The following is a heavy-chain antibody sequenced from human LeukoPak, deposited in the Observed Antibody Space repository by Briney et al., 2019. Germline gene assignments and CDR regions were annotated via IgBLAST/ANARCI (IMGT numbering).Heavy chain of an antibody. Sequence: PGGSLRLSCAASGFTFSSYGMHWVRQAPGKGLEWVAVIWYDGSNKYYADSVKGRFTISRDNSKNTLYLQMNSLRAEDTAVYYCARDKTMGAQMGAYWGQGTLVTVSS. V-gene: IGHV3-33*01. CDR2: IWYDGSNK. J-gene: IGHJ4*02. CDR3: ARDKTMGAQMGAY. CDR1: GFTFSSYG. D-gene: IGHD3-10*01.